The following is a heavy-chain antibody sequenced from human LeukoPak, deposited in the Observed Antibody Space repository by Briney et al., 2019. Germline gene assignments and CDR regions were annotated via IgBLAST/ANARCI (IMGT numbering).Heavy chain of an antibody. Sequence: GALRLSCAASGFTFSSYGMHWVRQAPGKGLEWVAVIWYDGSNKYYADSVKGRFTISRDNSKNTLYLQMNSLRAEDTAVYYCARVPILYYYYGMDVWGKGTTVTVSS. V-gene: IGHV3-33*01. J-gene: IGHJ6*04. D-gene: IGHD2-15*01. CDR3: ARVPILYYYYGMDV. CDR1: GFTFSSYG. CDR2: IWYDGSNK.